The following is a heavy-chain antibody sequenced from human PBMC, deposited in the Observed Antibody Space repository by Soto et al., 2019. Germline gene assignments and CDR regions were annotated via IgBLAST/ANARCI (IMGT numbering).Heavy chain of an antibody. D-gene: IGHD3-22*01. CDR2: ISGSGGST. J-gene: IGHJ4*02. CDR3: AKVPSNYDSSGLFDY. V-gene: IGHV3-23*01. CDR1: GFTFSSYA. Sequence: EVQLLESGGGLVQPGGSLRLSCAASGFTFSSYAMSWVRQAPGKGLEWVSAISGSGGSTYYADSVKGRFTISRDNSKNTLYLQMNSLRADDTAVYYYAKVPSNYDSSGLFDYWGQGTLVTVSS.